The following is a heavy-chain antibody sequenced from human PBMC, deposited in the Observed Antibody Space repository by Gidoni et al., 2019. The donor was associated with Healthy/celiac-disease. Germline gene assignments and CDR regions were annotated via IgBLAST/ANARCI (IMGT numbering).Heavy chain of an antibody. Sequence: EVQLVESGGGLVKPGGSMRLSCAASGFTCSSYSMNWVRQAPGKGLEWVSSISSSSSYIYYADSVKGRFTISRDNAKNSLYLQMNSLRAEDTAVYYCARWAIGAAGRAFDIWGQGTMVTVSS. CDR1: GFTCSSYS. D-gene: IGHD6-13*01. CDR2: ISSSSSYI. J-gene: IGHJ3*02. CDR3: ARWAIGAAGRAFDI. V-gene: IGHV3-21*01.